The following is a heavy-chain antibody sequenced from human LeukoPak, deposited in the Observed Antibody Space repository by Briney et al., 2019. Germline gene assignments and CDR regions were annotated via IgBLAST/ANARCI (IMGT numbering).Heavy chain of an antibody. CDR2: ISSTSAYI. D-gene: IGHD1-1*01. V-gene: IGHV3-21*01. J-gene: IGHJ6*03. CDR3: AKRPDTTGTTGYYYYYYMDV. Sequence: GGSLRLSCGGSGFALKSYSLTWVRQAPGKGLEWVSSISSTSAYIHYADSVKGRFTISRDNSKNTLYLQMNSLRAEDTAVYYCAKRPDTTGTTGYYYYYYMDVWGKGTTVTVSS. CDR1: GFALKSYS.